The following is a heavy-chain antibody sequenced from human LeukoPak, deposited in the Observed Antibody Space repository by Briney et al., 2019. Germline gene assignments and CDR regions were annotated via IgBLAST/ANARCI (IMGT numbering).Heavy chain of an antibody. V-gene: IGHV3-7*01. CDR2: IKHDESEK. D-gene: IGHD3-16*01. CDR1: XFSXNSXW. Sequence: LRLSCAASXFSXNSXWMDWXRXAPGKGLEWVANIKHDESEKNYLDSVKGRFTISRDNAQNSLYLQMNGLRVEDTAVYYCTRRLDDWGQGTLVTVSS. J-gene: IGHJ4*02. CDR3: TRRLDD.